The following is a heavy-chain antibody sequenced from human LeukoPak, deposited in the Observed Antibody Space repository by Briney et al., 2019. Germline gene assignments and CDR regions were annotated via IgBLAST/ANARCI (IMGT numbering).Heavy chain of an antibody. CDR2: IRYDGSNK. D-gene: IGHD6-13*01. V-gene: IGHV3-30*02. J-gene: IGHJ4*02. CDR1: GFTFSSYG. CDR3: AKDSGSSWPYFDY. Sequence: GGSLRLSCAASGFTFSSYGMHWVRQAPGKGLEWVAFIRYDGSNKYYADSVKGRFTISTDNSKNTLYLQMNSLRAEDTAVYYCAKDSGSSWPYFDYWGQGTLVTVSS.